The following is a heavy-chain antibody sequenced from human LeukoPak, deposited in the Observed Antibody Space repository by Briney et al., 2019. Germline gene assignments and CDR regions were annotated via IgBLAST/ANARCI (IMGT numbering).Heavy chain of an antibody. V-gene: IGHV1-18*01. Sequence: ASVKVSCKASGYTFTSYGISWVRQAPGQGLEWMGWISAYNGNTNYAQKLQGRVTMTTDTSTSTAYMELSRLRSDDTAVYYCARGRGRQQLVSRAYYFDYWGQGTLVTVPS. D-gene: IGHD6-13*01. CDR1: GYTFTSYG. CDR3: ARGRGRQQLVSRAYYFDY. CDR2: ISAYNGNT. J-gene: IGHJ4*02.